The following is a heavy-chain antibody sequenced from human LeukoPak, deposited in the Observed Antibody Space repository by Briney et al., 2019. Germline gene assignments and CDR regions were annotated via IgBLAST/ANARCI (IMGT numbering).Heavy chain of an antibody. D-gene: IGHD3-3*01. V-gene: IGHV3-23*01. Sequence: GGSLRLSCAASEFTFNNYAMSWFRQAPGKGLEWVSVISASGGSTHYADSVKGRFTISRDNSKNTLYLKMNSLRPEDTAIYYCAISNDFWSGPLRNYYYYRDVWGKGTAVTVSS. CDR2: ISASGGST. J-gene: IGHJ6*03. CDR1: EFTFNNYA. CDR3: AISNDFWSGPLRNYYYYRDV.